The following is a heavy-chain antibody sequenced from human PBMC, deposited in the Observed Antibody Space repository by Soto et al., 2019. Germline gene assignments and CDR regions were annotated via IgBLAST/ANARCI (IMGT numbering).Heavy chain of an antibody. V-gene: IGHV1-69*01. CDR2: IITAFGTT. D-gene: IGHD5-18*01. CDR3: TRSYGYTFGGSLDN. CDR1: GDTFNSYV. Sequence: QVQLVQSGPEVKKPGSSVKVSCKASGDTFNSYVITWVRQAPGQGLEWLGGIITAFGTTSYAHNFQDRLTITADEAATTDHMELSRLTSDDTAMYSCTRSYGYTFGGSLDNWGQGTLVTVSS. J-gene: IGHJ4*02.